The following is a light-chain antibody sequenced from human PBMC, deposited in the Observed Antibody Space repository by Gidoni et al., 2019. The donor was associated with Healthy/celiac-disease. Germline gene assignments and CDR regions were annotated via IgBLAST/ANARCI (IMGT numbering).Light chain of an antibody. CDR2: DAS. J-gene: IGKJ4*01. CDR3: QQRSNWPRLT. CDR1: QSVSSY. V-gene: IGKV3-11*01. Sequence: DIVLTQSPATLSLSPGERATLSCSASQSVSSYLAWYQQKPRQAPRLLIYDASNRATSIPARFSGSGSGTDFTLTISSLEPEDFAVSYCQQRSNWPRLTFXGXTKLEIK.